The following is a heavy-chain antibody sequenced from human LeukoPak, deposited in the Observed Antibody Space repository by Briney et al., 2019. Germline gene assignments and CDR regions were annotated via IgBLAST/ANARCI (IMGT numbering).Heavy chain of an antibody. CDR3: ARIFCGGGSCKSYFDY. D-gene: IGHD2-15*01. CDR2: IDQGGSEK. J-gene: IGHJ4*02. CDR1: GFTFSSYW. V-gene: IGHV3-7*05. Sequence: PGGSLRLSCAASGFTFSSYWMSWVRQVPGKGLEWVANIDQGGSEKYYVDSVKGRFTISRDNAKNSLYLQMNSLTAEDTAVYFCARIFCGGGSCKSYFDYWGQGALVTVSS.